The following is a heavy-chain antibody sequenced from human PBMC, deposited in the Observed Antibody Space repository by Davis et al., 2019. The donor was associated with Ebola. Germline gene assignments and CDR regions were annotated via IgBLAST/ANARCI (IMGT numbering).Heavy chain of an antibody. Sequence: GESLKISCAASGFTFSNYDMSWVRHVPGKGLEWVSTISASEGHTHYSDSVRGRFTISRDNSKNTLYLQMNSLRAEDTATYYCARYCHYTDCSYFDCWGQGTMVAVSP. CDR1: GFTFSNYD. CDR3: ARYCHYTDCSYFDC. V-gene: IGHV3-23*01. D-gene: IGHD2-15*01. J-gene: IGHJ4*02. CDR2: ISASEGHT.